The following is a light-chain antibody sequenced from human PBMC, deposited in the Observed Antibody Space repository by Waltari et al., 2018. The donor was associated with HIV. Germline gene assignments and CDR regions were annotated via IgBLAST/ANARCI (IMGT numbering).Light chain of an antibody. CDR1: QLIDYW. CDR2: KTS. J-gene: IGKJ2*01. V-gene: IGKV1-5*03. CDR3: QQYNSHSYT. Sequence: DVQMTQSPSTLSASVGDRVSITCQASQLIDYWLAWYQQKPGQPPKLLIYKTSYLESGVPTRFAGSGSGADFTLTIDGLQPEDFATYYCQQYNSHSYTFGQGTKLDIK.